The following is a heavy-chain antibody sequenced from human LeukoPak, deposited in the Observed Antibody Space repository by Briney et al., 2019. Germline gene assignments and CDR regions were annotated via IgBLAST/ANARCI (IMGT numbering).Heavy chain of an antibody. D-gene: IGHD3-3*01. Sequence: SETLSLTCAVSGDSISSAGYSWSWIRQSPGKGLEWIAYIYYSGSTYYNPSLKSRVTISVDTSMNQFSLKLNSVTAADTAVYYCARGYDFWSGLLGGWFDPWGHGTLVTVSS. CDR1: GDSISSAGYS. CDR2: IYYSGST. CDR3: ARGYDFWSGLLGGWFDP. V-gene: IGHV4-30-4*07. J-gene: IGHJ5*02.